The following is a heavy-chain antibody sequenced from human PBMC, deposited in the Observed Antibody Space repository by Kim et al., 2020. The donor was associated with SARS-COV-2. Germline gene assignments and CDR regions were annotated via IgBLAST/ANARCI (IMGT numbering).Heavy chain of an antibody. CDR3: ARDEGGYSSSWYGSDAAFAI. D-gene: IGHD6-13*01. V-gene: IGHV3-30-3*01. CDR2: ISYDGSNK. J-gene: IGHJ3*02. Sequence: GGSLRLSCAASGCTFSSYAMHGVRQAPGKGLEWVAVISYDGSNKYYADSVKGRFTISRDNSKNTLYLQMNSLRAEDTAVYYCARDEGGYSSSWYGSDAAFAICVQGTMVTVSS. CDR1: GCTFSSYA.